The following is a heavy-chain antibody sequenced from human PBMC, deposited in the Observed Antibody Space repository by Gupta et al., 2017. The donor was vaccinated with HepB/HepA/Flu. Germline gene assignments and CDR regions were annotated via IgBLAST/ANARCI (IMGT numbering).Heavy chain of an antibody. V-gene: IGHV4-34*01. CDR1: GGSFSGYY. CDR3: ATCLPRQLWRRYYFDY. J-gene: IGHJ4*02. Sequence: QVHLQQWGAGLLKPSETLSLTCAVYGGSFSGYYWSWIRQPPGKGLEWIGEINHSESTNYNPSLKNRVTISLDTSKNQFSLKLNSVTAADTAVYYCATCLPRQLWRRYYFDYWGQGTPVTVSS. CDR2: INHSEST. D-gene: IGHD5-18*01.